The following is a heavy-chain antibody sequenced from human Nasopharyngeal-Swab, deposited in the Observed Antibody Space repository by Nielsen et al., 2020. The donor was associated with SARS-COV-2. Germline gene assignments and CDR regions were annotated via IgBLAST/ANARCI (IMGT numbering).Heavy chain of an antibody. Sequence: SETLSLTCAVYGGSFGGYYWSWIRQPPGKGLEWIGEINHSGSTNYNPSLKSRVTISVDTSKNQFSLKLSSVTAADTAVYYCARTQRYYDSSGYYYYYMDVWGKGTTVTVSS. CDR2: INHSGST. V-gene: IGHV4-34*01. CDR1: GGSFGGYY. J-gene: IGHJ6*03. D-gene: IGHD3-22*01. CDR3: ARTQRYYDSSGYYYYYMDV.